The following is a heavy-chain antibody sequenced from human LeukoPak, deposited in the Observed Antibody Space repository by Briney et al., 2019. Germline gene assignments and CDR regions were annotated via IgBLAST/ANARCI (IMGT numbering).Heavy chain of an antibody. V-gene: IGHV3-NL1*01. CDR2: FYSGGST. CDR3: AREKLGYWYFDL. Sequence: PGGSLRLSCAASGFTFSSYGMHWVRQAPGKGLEWVSVFYSGGSTYYAESVKGRFTISRDNSKNTLYLQMNSLRAEDTAVYYCAREKLGYWYFDLWGRGTLVTVSS. D-gene: IGHD1-26*01. J-gene: IGHJ2*01. CDR1: GFTFSSYG.